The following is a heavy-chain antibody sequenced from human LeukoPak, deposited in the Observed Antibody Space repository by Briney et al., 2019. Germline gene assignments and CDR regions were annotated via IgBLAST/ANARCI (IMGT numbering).Heavy chain of an antibody. D-gene: IGHD2-21*01. Sequence: ASVKVSCKTSGYSFTDYYMHWVRQAPGQGLEWMGWINPNSGGTSSAQKFQGRVTMTRDMSITTVYMEVRWLTSDDTAIYYCARADRLHGGPYLIGPWGLGTLVTVSS. J-gene: IGHJ5*02. CDR3: ARADRLHGGPYLIGP. CDR1: GYSFTDYY. V-gene: IGHV1-2*02. CDR2: INPNSGGT.